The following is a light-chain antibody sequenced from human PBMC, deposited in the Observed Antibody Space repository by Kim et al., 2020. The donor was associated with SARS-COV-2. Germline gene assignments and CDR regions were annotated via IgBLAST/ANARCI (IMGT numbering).Light chain of an antibody. V-gene: IGLV10-54*01. J-gene: IGLJ3*02. Sequence: QAGLTQPPSVSKGLGQTATLTCTGNSRNVGDEGALWLRQHQGHPPKLLSFRNNNRPSGISERLSASRSGSTASLTITGLQPEDEADYVCSSWDSSLNSWVFGGGTQLTVL. CDR2: RNN. CDR3: SSWDSSLNSWV. CDR1: SRNVGDEG.